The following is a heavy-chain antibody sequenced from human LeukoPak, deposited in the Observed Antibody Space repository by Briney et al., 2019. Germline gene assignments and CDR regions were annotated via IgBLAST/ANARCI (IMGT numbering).Heavy chain of an antibody. D-gene: IGHD2-15*01. CDR1: GFTFSSYG. J-gene: IGHJ5*02. CDR3: ARDSHCSGGSCYAYNWFDP. V-gene: IGHV3-33*01. CDR2: IWYDGSNK. Sequence: GGSLRLSCAASGFTFSSYGMHWVRQAPGKGLEWVAVIWYDGSNKYYADSVRGRFTISRDNSKNTLYLQMNSLRAEDTAVYYCARDSHCSGGSCYAYNWFDPWGQGTLVTVSS.